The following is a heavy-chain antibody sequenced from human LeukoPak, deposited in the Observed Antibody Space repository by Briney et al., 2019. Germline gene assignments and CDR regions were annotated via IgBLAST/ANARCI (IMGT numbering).Heavy chain of an antibody. D-gene: IGHD6-13*01. J-gene: IGHJ4*02. CDR3: ASMEAGIAAAGYFDY. CDR2: IIPSFGTA. V-gene: IGHV1-69*13. CDR1: GGTFSSYA. Sequence: SVKVSCKASGGTFSSYAISWVRQAPGQGLEWMGGIIPSFGTANYAQKFQGRVTMTADESTSTAYMELSSLRSEDTAVYYCASMEAGIAAAGYFDYWGQGTLVTVSS.